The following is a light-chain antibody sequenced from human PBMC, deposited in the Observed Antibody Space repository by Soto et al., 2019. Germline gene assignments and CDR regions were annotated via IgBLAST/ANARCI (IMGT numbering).Light chain of an antibody. CDR2: KVS. Sequence: VGMTPSPLSLPVTLGQPASISCRSSQSLADNDGNTSLNWFQQRPSQSPRRLIYKVSNRASVVPDRFSCSGSGTDFTLKISRVEGEEVGFYYCMQSTHWPPTFGQGTKVDIK. CDR3: MQSTHWPPT. CDR1: QSLADNDGNTS. J-gene: IGKJ1*01. V-gene: IGKV2-30*01.